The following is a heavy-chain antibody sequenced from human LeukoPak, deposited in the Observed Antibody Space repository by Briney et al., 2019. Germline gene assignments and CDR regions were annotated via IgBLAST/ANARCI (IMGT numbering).Heavy chain of an antibody. CDR2: ISSSSSYI. Sequence: KPGGSLRLSCAASGFSFSSYSMNWVRQAPGKGLEWVSSISSSSSYIYYADSVKGRFTISRDNAKNSLYLQMNSLRAEDTAVYYCARDSVTIFGVVIVHYYYMDVWGKGTTVTVSS. V-gene: IGHV3-21*01. D-gene: IGHD3-3*01. J-gene: IGHJ6*03. CDR1: GFSFSSYS. CDR3: ARDSVTIFGVVIVHYYYMDV.